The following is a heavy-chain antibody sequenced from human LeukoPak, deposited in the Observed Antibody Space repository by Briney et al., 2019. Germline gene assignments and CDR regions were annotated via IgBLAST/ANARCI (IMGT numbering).Heavy chain of an antibody. CDR3: ASTYYYDSSGYWAAGAFDI. J-gene: IGHJ3*02. CDR2: IYYSGST. D-gene: IGHD3-22*01. V-gene: IGHV4-59*01. Sequence: SETLSLTCTVSGGPISSYYWSWIRQPPGKGLEWIGYIYYSGSTNYNPSLKSRVTISVDTSKNQFSLKLSSVTAADTAVYYCASTYYYDSSGYWAAGAFDIWGQGTMVTVSS. CDR1: GGPISSYY.